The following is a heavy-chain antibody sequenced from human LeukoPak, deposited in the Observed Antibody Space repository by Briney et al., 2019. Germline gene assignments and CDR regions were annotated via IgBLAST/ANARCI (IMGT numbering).Heavy chain of an antibody. CDR2: INHSGST. V-gene: IGHV4-34*01. J-gene: IGHJ5*02. CDR3: ARFYAAVGDNWFDP. D-gene: IGHD6-13*01. CDR1: GGSFSGYY. Sequence: SETLSLTCAVYGGSFSGYYWSWIRQSPGKGLEWIGEINHSGSTNYNPSLKSRVTISVDTSKNQFSLRLSSVTAADTAVYYCARFYAAVGDNWFDPWGQGTLVTVSS.